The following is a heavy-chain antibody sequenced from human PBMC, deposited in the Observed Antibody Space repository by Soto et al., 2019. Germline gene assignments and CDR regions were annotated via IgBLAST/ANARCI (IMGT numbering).Heavy chain of an antibody. CDR2: IIRIFGTV. D-gene: IGHD3-22*01. J-gene: IGHJ4*02. CDR1: GGTFNSYA. CDR3: ARAPRDSSGYTFDY. Sequence: QVQLVQSGAEVKKPGSSVRVSSKPSGGTFNSYAISWVRQAPGQGLEWMGGIIRIFGTVNYAQKFQGRVTITADESTSTVNMELSSLRSEDTAVYYCARAPRDSSGYTFDYWGQGTLVTVSS. V-gene: IGHV1-69*01.